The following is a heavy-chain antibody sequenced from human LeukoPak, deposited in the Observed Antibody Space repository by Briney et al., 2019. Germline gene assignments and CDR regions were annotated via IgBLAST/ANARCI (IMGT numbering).Heavy chain of an antibody. D-gene: IGHD3-10*01. CDR3: ARPGRGAFDI. CDR2: IYHSGST. Sequence: SETLSLTCAVSGYSISSGYYWGWIRQPPGKGLEWIGSIYHSGSTYYNPSLKSRVTISVDTSKNQFSLKLSSVTAAGTAVYYCARPGRGAFDIWGQGTMVTVSS. J-gene: IGHJ3*02. V-gene: IGHV4-38-2*01. CDR1: GYSISSGYY.